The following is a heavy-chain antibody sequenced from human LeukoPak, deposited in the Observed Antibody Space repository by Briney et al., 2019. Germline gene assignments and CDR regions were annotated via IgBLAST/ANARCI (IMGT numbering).Heavy chain of an antibody. V-gene: IGHV4-34*01. D-gene: IGHD3-10*01. Sequence: LETLSLTCAVYGGSFSGYYWSWIRQPPGKGLEWIGEINHSGSTNYNPSLKSRVTISVDTSKNQFSLKLSSVTAADTAVYYCARGRITMVRGSRNFDYWGQGTLVTVSS. CDR3: ARGRITMVRGSRNFDY. CDR1: GGSFSGYY. J-gene: IGHJ4*02. CDR2: INHSGST.